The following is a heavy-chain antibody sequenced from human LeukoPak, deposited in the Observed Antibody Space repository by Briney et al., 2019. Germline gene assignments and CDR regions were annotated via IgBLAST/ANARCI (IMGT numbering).Heavy chain of an antibody. Sequence: ASVKVSCKASGYTFTGYYMHWVRQAPGQGLEWMGRINPNGGGTNYAQKFQGGVTMTRDTSISTAYMELSRLRSDDTAVYYCARGPRLDSSGWYYGAFDIWGQGTMVTVSS. CDR1: GYTFTGYY. V-gene: IGHV1-2*06. CDR2: INPNGGGT. CDR3: ARGPRLDSSGWYYGAFDI. D-gene: IGHD6-19*01. J-gene: IGHJ3*02.